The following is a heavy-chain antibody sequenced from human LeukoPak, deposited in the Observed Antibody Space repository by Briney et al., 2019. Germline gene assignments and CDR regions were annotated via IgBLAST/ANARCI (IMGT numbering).Heavy chain of an antibody. CDR1: GDSMSGYS. CDR2: IYSSYFT. D-gene: IGHD3-10*01. Sequence: PSETLSLTCTVSGDSMSGYSWSWLRQPAGKELEWIGRIYSSYFTEYNLSLDGRVTMSIDTSKNQFSLMLGSVTAADTAVYYCARVHIVTGTYFDSWGQGALVTVSS. V-gene: IGHV4-4*07. CDR3: ARVHIVTGTYFDS. J-gene: IGHJ4*02.